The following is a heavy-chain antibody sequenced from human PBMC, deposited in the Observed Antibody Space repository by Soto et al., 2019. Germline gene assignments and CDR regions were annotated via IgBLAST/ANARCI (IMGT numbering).Heavy chain of an antibody. Sequence: GGSLRLSCAASGFTFSSYWMSWVRQAPGKGLEWVAVISYDGSNKYYADSVKGRFTISRDNSKNTLYLQMNSLRAEDTAVYYCARDKAERDYYDSSGYRGGYFDYWGQGTLVTVSS. V-gene: IGHV3-30-3*01. D-gene: IGHD3-22*01. CDR3: ARDKAERDYYDSSGYRGGYFDY. J-gene: IGHJ4*02. CDR1: GFTFSSYW. CDR2: ISYDGSNK.